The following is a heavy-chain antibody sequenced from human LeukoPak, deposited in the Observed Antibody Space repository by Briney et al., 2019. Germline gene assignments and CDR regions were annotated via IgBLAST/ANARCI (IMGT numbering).Heavy chain of an antibody. CDR1: GYTFTSYA. CDR2: INTNTGNP. V-gene: IGHV7-4-1*02. CDR3: ARARLRYYGSGSYYRDDAFDI. J-gene: IGHJ3*02. Sequence: ASVKVSCKASGYTFTSYAMNWVRQAPGQGLEWMGWINTNTGNPTYAQGFTGRFVFSLDTSVSTAYLQISSLKAEDTAVYYCARARLRYYGSGSYYRDDAFDIWGQGTMVTVSS. D-gene: IGHD3-10*01.